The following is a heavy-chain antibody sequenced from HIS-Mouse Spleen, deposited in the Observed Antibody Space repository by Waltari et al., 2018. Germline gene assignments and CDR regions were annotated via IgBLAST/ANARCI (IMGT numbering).Heavy chain of an antibody. D-gene: IGHD6-13*01. V-gene: IGHV4-39*07. J-gene: IGHJ2*01. CDR1: GGSISSSSYY. Sequence: QLQLQESGPGLVMPSETLSLTCTVSGGSISSSSYYWVWIRQPPGKGLEWIGSIYYSGSTYYNPSLKSRVTISVDTSKNQFSLKLSSVTAADTAVYYCAREIPYSSSWYDWYFDLWGRGTLVTVSS. CDR2: IYYSGST. CDR3: AREIPYSSSWYDWYFDL.